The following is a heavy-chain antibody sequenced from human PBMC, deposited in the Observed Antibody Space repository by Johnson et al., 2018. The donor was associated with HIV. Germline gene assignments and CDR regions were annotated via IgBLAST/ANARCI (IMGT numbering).Heavy chain of an antibody. CDR3: AVGIQLWFASEGDAFDI. D-gene: IGHD5-18*01. J-gene: IGHJ3*02. Sequence: MQLVESGGGVVHPGKSLRLSCVGSGFTFSSYGMHWVRQAPGEGLDWVAFISRDGGTEYYADSVKGRFAIPRDNAKSTLYLLMNYLTPEDTAMYYCAVGIQLWFASEGDAFDIWGQGAMVSVSS. CDR2: ISRDGGTE. CDR1: GFTFSSYG. V-gene: IGHV3-30*19.